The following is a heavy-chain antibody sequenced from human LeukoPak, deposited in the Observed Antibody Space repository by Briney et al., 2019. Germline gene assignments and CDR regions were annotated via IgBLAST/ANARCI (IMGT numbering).Heavy chain of an antibody. V-gene: IGHV4-4*02. CDR3: ARDVDYGDYIFDY. D-gene: IGHD4-17*01. Sequence: SETLSLTCAVSGGSISSSNWWSWVRQPPGKGLEWIGEIYHSGRTNYNPSLNSRVTISVDKSKNQFSLKLSSVTAADTAVYYCARDVDYGDYIFDYWGQGTLVTVSS. CDR1: GGSISSSNW. CDR2: IYHSGRT. J-gene: IGHJ4*02.